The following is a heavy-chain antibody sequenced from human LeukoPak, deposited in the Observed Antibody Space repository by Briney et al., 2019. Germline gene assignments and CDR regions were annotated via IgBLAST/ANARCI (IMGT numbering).Heavy chain of an antibody. V-gene: IGHV4-4*07. D-gene: IGHD5-12*01. CDR1: GVSITSSY. CDR3: VRVRFDIGRYYYMDV. Sequence: SETLSLTCTVSGVSITSSYWGWIRQPAGKGLEWIGQIFFSGSSNYNSSLTRRVTMSVDTSENQFSLRLRSATAADSAVYYCVRVRFDIGRYYYMDVWGEGTTVTVSS. CDR2: IFFSGSS. J-gene: IGHJ6*03.